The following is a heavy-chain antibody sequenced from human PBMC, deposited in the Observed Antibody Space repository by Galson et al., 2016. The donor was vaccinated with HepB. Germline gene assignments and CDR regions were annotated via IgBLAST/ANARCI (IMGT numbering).Heavy chain of an antibody. CDR2: IHHGRGT. V-gene: IGHV4-4*02. J-gene: IGHJ6*02. CDR3: ASGGRRWGGWFRSQGMDF. D-gene: IGHD3-16*01. Sequence: SETLSLTCAVSGGSVSRGAWDDPWWTWVRQPPGKGLEWVGDIHHGRGTNYNPSLKNRVTISMDSSENQFSLRLSSVTAPDTAVYYCASGGRRWGGWFRSQGMDFWGQGTTVTVFS. CDR1: GGSVSRGAW.